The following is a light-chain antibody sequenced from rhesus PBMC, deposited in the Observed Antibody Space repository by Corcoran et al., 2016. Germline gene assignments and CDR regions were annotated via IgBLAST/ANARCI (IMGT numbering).Light chain of an antibody. V-gene: IGKV3-53*01. CDR1: QSVGSS. J-gene: IGKJ1*01. CDR3: QKYKTSPLT. Sequence: QVSLTQSSATLSLSPGERATLSCRASQSVGSSLAWYQQKPGQAPRLLIYDTSKRATGIPNRCIGSGAGTDFTLTISSLKPEDFVVYYCQKYKTSPLTFGPGTRVEI. CDR2: DTS.